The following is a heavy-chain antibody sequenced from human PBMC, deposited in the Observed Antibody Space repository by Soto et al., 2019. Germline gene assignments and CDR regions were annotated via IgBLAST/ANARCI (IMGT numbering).Heavy chain of an antibody. CDR1: GYTFISYY. V-gene: IGHV1-46*01. CDR3: ASNLVAXGDSFFDY. Sequence: ASVKVSCKTSGYTFISYYMHWVRQAPGQGLEWMGIINPSVGSTNYAQKFQGRVTMTRDTSTSTVYMELTSLRSEDTAVYYCASNLVAXGDSFFDYWGQVTLVTVSS. D-gene: IGHD2-15*01. CDR2: INPSVGST. J-gene: IGHJ4*02.